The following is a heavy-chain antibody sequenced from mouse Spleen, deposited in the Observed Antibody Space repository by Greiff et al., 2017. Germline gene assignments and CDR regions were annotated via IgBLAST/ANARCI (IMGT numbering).Heavy chain of an antibody. Sequence: EVKLMESGGGLVKLGGSLKLSCAASGFTFSSYAMSWVRQTPEKRLEWVATISSGGGNTYYPDSVKGRFTISRDNAKNTLYLQMSSLKSEDTAMYYCARHYDSYWYFDVWGAGTTVTVSS. CDR3: ARHYDSYWYFDV. V-gene: IGHV5-9*04. CDR1: GFTFSSYA. CDR2: ISSGGGNT. J-gene: IGHJ1*01. D-gene: IGHD2-4*01.